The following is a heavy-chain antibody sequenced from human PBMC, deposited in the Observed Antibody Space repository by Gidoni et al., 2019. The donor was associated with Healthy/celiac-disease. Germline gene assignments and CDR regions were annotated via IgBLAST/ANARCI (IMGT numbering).Heavy chain of an antibody. V-gene: IGHV3-23*01. J-gene: IGHJ4*02. Sequence: GRFTISRDNSKNTLYLQMNSLRAEDTAVYYCAKDPGYCSSTSCALDYWGQGTLVTVSS. CDR3: AKDPGYCSSTSCALDY. D-gene: IGHD2-2*01.